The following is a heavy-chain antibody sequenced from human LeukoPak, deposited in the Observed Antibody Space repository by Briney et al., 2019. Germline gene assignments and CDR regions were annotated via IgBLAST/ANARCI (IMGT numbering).Heavy chain of an antibody. CDR2: VKQDGSEK. J-gene: IGHJ4*02. V-gene: IGHV3-7*03. D-gene: IGHD3-16*01. CDR3: ARDGFGTGSN. CDR1: GLTFSNYW. Sequence: GGSLRLSCAASGLTFSNYWMDWVRQAPGKGLEWVANVKQDGSEKNYVDSVKGQFIISRDNAKNSLYLQMNTLRADDTAVYYCARDGFGTGSNWGQGTLVTVSS.